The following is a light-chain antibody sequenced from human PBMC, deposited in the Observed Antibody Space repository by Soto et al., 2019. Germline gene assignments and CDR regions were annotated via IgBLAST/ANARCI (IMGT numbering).Light chain of an antibody. Sequence: ELVLTQSPGTLSLSPGERATLSCRASQSIGRNLVWCQQKPGQAPRLLIYAASTRATGVPARFSGSGSGTEFTLTISSLQSEDFAVYYCQQYNNWPITFGQGTRLEIK. V-gene: IGKV3-15*01. CDR1: QSIGRN. J-gene: IGKJ5*01. CDR3: QQYNNWPIT. CDR2: AAS.